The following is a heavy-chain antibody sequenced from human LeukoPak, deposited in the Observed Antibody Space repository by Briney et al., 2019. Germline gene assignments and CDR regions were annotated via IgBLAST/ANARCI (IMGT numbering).Heavy chain of an antibody. CDR3: ARPTARLGWFDP. D-gene: IGHD6-6*01. V-gene: IGHV4-59*01. CDR2: IYYSGTT. Sequence: SETLSLTCTVSGGSMSSYYWNWIRQPPGKGLEWIGYIYYSGTTNYNPSLKSRVSMSVDTSKNQFSLKLSSVTAADTAVYYCARPTARLGWFDPWGQGTLVTVSS. J-gene: IGHJ5*02. CDR1: GGSMSSYY.